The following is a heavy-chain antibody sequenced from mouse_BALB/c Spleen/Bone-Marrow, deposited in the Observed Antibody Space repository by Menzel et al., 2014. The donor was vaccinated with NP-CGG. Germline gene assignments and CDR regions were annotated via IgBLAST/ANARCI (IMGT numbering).Heavy chain of an antibody. CDR1: GFNIKDTY. V-gene: IGHV14-3*02. Sequence: EVQLQQSGAELVKPGASVKSSCTASGFNIKDTYIHWVKQRPEQGLEWIGRIDPANGNTKYDPKFQAKATITADTSSNTAYLQLSSLTSEDTAVYYCARRLRSAMDYWGQGASVTVPS. CDR2: IDPANGNT. D-gene: IGHD1-1*01. CDR3: ARRLRSAMDY. J-gene: IGHJ4*01.